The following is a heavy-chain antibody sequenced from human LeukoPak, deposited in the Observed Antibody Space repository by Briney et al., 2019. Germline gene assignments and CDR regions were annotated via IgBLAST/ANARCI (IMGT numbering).Heavy chain of an antibody. D-gene: IGHD3-10*01. CDR1: GYTFTGYY. CDR2: LNPHSGGT. CDR3: ARDLAMVRGAAYYYMDV. Sequence: GASVKVSCKASGYTFTGYYMHWVRQAPGQGLEWMGWLNPHSGGTNYAQKFQGRVTMTRDTSNSTAYMELSRLRSDDTAVYYCARDLAMVRGAAYYYMDVWGKGTTLTVPS. J-gene: IGHJ6*03. V-gene: IGHV1-2*02.